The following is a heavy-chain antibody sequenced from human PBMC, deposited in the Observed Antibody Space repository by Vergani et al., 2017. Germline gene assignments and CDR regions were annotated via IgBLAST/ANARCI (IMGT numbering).Heavy chain of an antibody. V-gene: IGHV3-30*03. CDR2: ISYDGSNK. CDR3: ARDRLLWFGDSFV. D-gene: IGHD3-10*01. J-gene: IGHJ6*04. Sequence: QVQLVESGGGVVQPGRSLRLSCAASGFTFSSYGMHWVRQAPGKGLEWVAVISYDGSNKYYADSVKGRFIISRDNSKNTLYLQMNSLRAEDTAVYYCARDRLLWFGDSFVWGKGTTVTVSS. CDR1: GFTFSSYG.